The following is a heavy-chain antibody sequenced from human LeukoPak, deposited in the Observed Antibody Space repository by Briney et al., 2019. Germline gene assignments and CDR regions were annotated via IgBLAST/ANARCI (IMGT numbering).Heavy chain of an antibody. V-gene: IGHV4-34*01. J-gene: IGHJ4*02. CDR3: ARASAYSSSSGVNC. Sequence: KPSETLSLTCAVYGVSFSGYYWSWIRQPPGKGLEWIGEINHSGITNYIPSLKSRVTISLDTSKKQYSLKLSSVSAADTAVYYCARASAYSSSSGVNCWGQGTLVTVSS. CDR1: GVSFSGYY. CDR2: INHSGIT. D-gene: IGHD6-6*01.